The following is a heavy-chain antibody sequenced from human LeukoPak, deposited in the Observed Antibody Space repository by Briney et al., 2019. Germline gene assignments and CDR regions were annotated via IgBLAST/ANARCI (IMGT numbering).Heavy chain of an antibody. V-gene: IGHV3-48*04. Sequence: PGRSLRLSCAASGFTFSSYAMHWVRQAPGKGLEWVSYISSSGSTIYYADSVKGRFTISRDNAKNSLYLQMNSLRAEDTAVYYCARKSLRYFDWFGEGDMDVWGKGTTVTISS. CDR2: ISSSGSTI. D-gene: IGHD3-9*01. J-gene: IGHJ6*03. CDR1: GFTFSSYA. CDR3: ARKSLRYFDWFGEGDMDV.